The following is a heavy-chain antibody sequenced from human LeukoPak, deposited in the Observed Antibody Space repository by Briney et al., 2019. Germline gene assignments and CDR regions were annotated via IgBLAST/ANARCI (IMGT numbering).Heavy chain of an antibody. D-gene: IGHD1-1*01. V-gene: IGHV3-48*04. CDR1: GFTFSNYG. J-gene: IGHJ5*02. CDR3: AREIRGTRFDP. Sequence: GGTLRLSCAASGFTFSNYGMNWVRQAPGKGLEWVSYISSSGSTIYYADSVKGRFTISRDNAKNSLYLQMNSLRAEDTAVYYCAREIRGTRFDPWGQGTLVTVSS. CDR2: ISSSGSTI.